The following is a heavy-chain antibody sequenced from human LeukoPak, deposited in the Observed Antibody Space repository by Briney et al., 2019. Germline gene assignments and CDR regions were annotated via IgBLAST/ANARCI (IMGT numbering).Heavy chain of an antibody. Sequence: ASVKVSCKASGYTFTSYAMHWVRQAPGQRLEWMGWINAGNGNTKYSQEFQGRVTITRDTSASTAYMELSSLRSEDMAVYYCARDQGYYNILTEYVPISYMDVWGKGTTVTVSS. CDR2: INAGNGNT. J-gene: IGHJ6*03. V-gene: IGHV1-3*03. D-gene: IGHD3-9*01. CDR1: GYTFTSYA. CDR3: ARDQGYYNILTEYVPISYMDV.